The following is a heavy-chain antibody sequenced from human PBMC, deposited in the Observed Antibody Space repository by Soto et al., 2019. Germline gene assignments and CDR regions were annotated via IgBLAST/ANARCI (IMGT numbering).Heavy chain of an antibody. J-gene: IGHJ6*03. CDR1: GGTFSSYT. CDR3: ARGLVVVPAAMLNDYYYYMDV. Sequence: QVQLVQSGAEVKKPGSSVKVSCKASGGTFSSYTISWVRQAPGQGLEWMGRIIPILGIANYAQKFQGRVTITADKSTSTAYMELSSLISEDTAVYYCARGLVVVPAAMLNDYYYYMDVWGKGTTVTVSS. D-gene: IGHD2-2*01. CDR2: IIPILGIA. V-gene: IGHV1-69*02.